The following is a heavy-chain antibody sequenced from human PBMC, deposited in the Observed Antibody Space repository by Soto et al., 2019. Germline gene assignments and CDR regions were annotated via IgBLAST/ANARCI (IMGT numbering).Heavy chain of an antibody. CDR1: GCSISTRSYH. CDR3: ARRGGQRWLQFNDYYYYGMDV. Sequence: SETLSLTYTLSGCSISTRSYHWGWIRQPPWNGLEWIGSIYYSGSTYYNPPLKSRVTISVDTSKNQFSLKLSSVTAADTAVYYCARRGGQRWLQFNDYYYYGMDVWGQGTTVT. CDR2: IYYSGST. D-gene: IGHD5-12*01. J-gene: IGHJ6*02. V-gene: IGHV4-39*01.